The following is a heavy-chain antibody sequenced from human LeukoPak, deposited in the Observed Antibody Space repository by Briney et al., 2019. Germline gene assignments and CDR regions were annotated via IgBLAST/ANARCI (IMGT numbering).Heavy chain of an antibody. J-gene: IGHJ6*03. CDR2: INPNSGGT. CDR1: GYTFTGYY. Sequence: ASVKVSCKASGYTFTGYYMHWVRQAPGQGLEWMGWINPNSGGTNYAQKFQGRVTITRNTSISTAYMELSSLRSEDTAVYYCARGLSTAMVTSYYYYYYYMDVWGKGTTVTVSS. CDR3: ARGLSTAMVTSYYYYYYYMDV. D-gene: IGHD5-18*01. V-gene: IGHV1-2*02.